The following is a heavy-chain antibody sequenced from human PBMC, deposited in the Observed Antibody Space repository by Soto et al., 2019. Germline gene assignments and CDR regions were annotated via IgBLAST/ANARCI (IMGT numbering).Heavy chain of an antibody. V-gene: IGHV4-34*01. CDR1: GGSFSGYY. CDR2: INHSGST. Sequence: QVQLQQWGAGLLKPSETLSLTGAVYGGSFSGYYWSWIRQPPGKGLEWIGEINHSGSTNYNPSLKSRVTISVDTSKKPFSLKLSSVTAADTAVYYCARELDWFDPWGQGTLVTVAS. CDR3: ARELDWFDP. J-gene: IGHJ5*02.